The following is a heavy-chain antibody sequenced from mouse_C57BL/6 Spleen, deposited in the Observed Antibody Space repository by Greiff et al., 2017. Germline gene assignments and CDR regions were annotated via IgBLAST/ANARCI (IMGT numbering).Heavy chain of an antibody. J-gene: IGHJ1*03. D-gene: IGHD2-5*01. Sequence: EVQRVESGGGLVQPKGSLKLSCAASGFTFNTYAMHWVRQAPGKGLEWVARIRSKSSNYATYYADSVKDRFTISRADSQSMLYLQMNNLKTEDTAMYYCVAYYSNYGYFDVWGTGTTVTVSS. V-gene: IGHV10-3*01. CDR2: IRSKSSNYAT. CDR3: VAYYSNYGYFDV. CDR1: GFTFNTYA.